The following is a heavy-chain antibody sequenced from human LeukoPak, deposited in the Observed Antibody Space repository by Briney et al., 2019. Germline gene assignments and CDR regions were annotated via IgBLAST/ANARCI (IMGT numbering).Heavy chain of an antibody. V-gene: IGHV3-48*03. CDR3: VRKLTGTTFFDY. CDR1: GFTFSSYD. J-gene: IGHJ4*02. CDR2: IVGNGITI. D-gene: IGHD1-1*01. Sequence: GGSLRLSCAASGFTFSSYDLNWVRQAPGKGLEWVSYIVGNGITIYYADSVKGRFTISRDNAKNSLYLQMNSLRAEDTAVYYCVRKLTGTTFFDYWGQGTLVTVSP.